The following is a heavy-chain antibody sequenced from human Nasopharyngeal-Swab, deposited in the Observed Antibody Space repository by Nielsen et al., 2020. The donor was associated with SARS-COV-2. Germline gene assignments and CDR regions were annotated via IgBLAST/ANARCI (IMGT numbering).Heavy chain of an antibody. CDR3: ARGGEQLLHFDF. D-gene: IGHD1/OR15-1a*01. CDR2: INPNSGAT. Sequence: ASVKVSCKPSGYTFTSYYVHWVRQAPGQGLEWMGRINPNSGATNYAHNFQGRVTMTRDTSISTAYMDLSSLRSDDTAVYYCARGGEQLLHFDFWGQGTLVTVSS. CDR1: GYTFTSYY. V-gene: IGHV1-2*06. J-gene: IGHJ4*02.